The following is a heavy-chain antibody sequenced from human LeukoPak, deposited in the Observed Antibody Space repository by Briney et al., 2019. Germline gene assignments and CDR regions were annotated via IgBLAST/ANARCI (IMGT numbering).Heavy chain of an antibody. D-gene: IGHD3-10*02. CDR1: GFSFSSSY. V-gene: IGHV3-7*01. CDR2: LWPDGGVK. CDR3: ARLLGSVTTFGY. J-gene: IGHJ4*02. Sequence: GGYLRLSCAASGFSFSSSYMSWVRQAPGKGLEWVATLWPDGGVKRYVDSVRDRFTISRDNAKSSLYLQMSSLGAEDTGVYYCARLLGSVTTFGYWGQGALVTVS.